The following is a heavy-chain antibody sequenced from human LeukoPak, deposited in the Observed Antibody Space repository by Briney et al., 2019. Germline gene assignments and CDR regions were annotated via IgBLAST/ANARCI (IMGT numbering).Heavy chain of an antibody. V-gene: IGHV4-34*01. D-gene: IGHD3-10*01. CDR2: INHSGST. Sequence: PSETLSLTCSVYSGSFSGYYWSWIRQPPGKGLEWIGEINHSGSTNYNPSLKSRVTISVDTSKNQFPLKLSSVTAADTAVYYCARLLWFGPRAFDYWGQGTLVTVSS. CDR1: SGSFSGYY. J-gene: IGHJ4*02. CDR3: ARLLWFGPRAFDY.